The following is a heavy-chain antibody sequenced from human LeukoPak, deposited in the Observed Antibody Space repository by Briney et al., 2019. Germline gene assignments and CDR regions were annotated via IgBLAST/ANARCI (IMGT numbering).Heavy chain of an antibody. CDR1: GLTFSTYN. J-gene: IGHJ4*02. CDR2: IDSSNSPI. D-gene: IGHD2-15*01. V-gene: IGHV3-48*02. Sequence: PGGSLRLSCAASGLTFSTYNMNWVRQAPGKGLEWVSYIDSSNSPIYYADSVKGRFTISRDNGKNSLYLQMNSLRDEGTAVYYCARDRCSGGSCYFDYWGQGTLVTVSS. CDR3: ARDRCSGGSCYFDY.